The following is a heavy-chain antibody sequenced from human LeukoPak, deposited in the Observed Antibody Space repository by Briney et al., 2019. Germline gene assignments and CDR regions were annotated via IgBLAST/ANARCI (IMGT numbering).Heavy chain of an antibody. CDR2: IYYTGSA. D-gene: IGHD2-2*01. CDR1: GGSINNYY. CDR3: AKDGDCSSTSCYGQEGWFDP. Sequence: SETLSLTCTVSGGSINNYYWSWIRQPPGKGLEWIGNIYYTGSANYNPSLRSRVTISVDTSKNQFSLKLSSVAAADTAVYYCAKDGDCSSTSCYGQEGWFDPWGQGTLVTVSS. V-gene: IGHV4-59*01. J-gene: IGHJ5*02.